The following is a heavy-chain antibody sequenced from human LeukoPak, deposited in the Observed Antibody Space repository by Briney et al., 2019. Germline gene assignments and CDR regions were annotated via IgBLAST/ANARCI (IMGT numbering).Heavy chain of an antibody. D-gene: IGHD3-10*01. CDR1: GFTFNNYW. Sequence: PGGALRLSCGTSGFTFNNYWMAWVRQSPGEGLNWVANINLGGNEGSYADCVKDRFTISRDNAKNSLYLQMNSLRDEETGVYYCTRAGSFWGFTSFYDSWGQGVLVTVSS. CDR3: TRAGSFWGFTSFYDS. V-gene: IGHV3-7*04. J-gene: IGHJ4*02. CDR2: INLGGNEG.